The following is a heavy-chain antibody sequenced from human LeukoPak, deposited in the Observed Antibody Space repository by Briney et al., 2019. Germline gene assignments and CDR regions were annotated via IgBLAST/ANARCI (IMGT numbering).Heavy chain of an antibody. J-gene: IGHJ4*02. V-gene: IGHV1-46*01. D-gene: IGHD3-22*01. CDR1: GYTFTSYY. Sequence: ASVKVSCKASGYTFTSYYMHWVRQAPGQGLEWMGIINPSGGSTSYAQKFQGRVTMTRDASTSTAYMELRSLRSDDTAVYYCARERRYYDSLGLDYWGQGTLVTVSS. CDR2: INPSGGST. CDR3: ARERRYYDSLGLDY.